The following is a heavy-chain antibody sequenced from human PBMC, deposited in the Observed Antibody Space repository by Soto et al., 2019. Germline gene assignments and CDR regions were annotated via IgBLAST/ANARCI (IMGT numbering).Heavy chain of an antibody. CDR3: ARRPTAMVTQWYFDY. D-gene: IGHD5-18*01. CDR2: IYYSGST. J-gene: IGHJ4*02. CDR1: GGSISSSSYY. Sequence: QLQLQESGPGLVKPSETLSLTCTVSGGSISSSSYYWGWIRQPPGKGLEWIGSIYYSGSTYYNPSLKSRVTISVDTSKNQFSLKLSSVTAADTAVYYCARRPTAMVTQWYFDYWGQGTLVTVSS. V-gene: IGHV4-39*01.